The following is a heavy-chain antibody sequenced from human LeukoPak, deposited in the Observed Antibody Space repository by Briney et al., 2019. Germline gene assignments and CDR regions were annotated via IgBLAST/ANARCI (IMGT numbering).Heavy chain of an antibody. CDR1: GGSFSGYY. Sequence: SETLSLTCAVYGGSFSGYYWSWIRQPPGKGLEWIGEINHSGSTNYNPSLKSRVTISVDTSKNQFSLKLSSVTAADTAVYYCARSHRYCSGGSCYWNWFDPWGQGTLVTVSS. D-gene: IGHD2-15*01. CDR3: ARSHRYCSGGSCYWNWFDP. CDR2: INHSGST. J-gene: IGHJ5*02. V-gene: IGHV4-34*01.